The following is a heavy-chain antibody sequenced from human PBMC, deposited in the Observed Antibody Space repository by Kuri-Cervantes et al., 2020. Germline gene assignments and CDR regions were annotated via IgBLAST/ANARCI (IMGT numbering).Heavy chain of an antibody. CDR3: ANERRTWRLSRQLSPDHY. D-gene: IGHD3-16*02. CDR1: GFTVSSNH. Sequence: GESLKISCAASGFTVSSNHMSWVRQAPGKGLEWVSVIYSGGSTYYADSVKGRFTVSRDNSKNTLYLQMNSLRAEDTAVYYCANERRTWRLSRQLSPDHYWGQGTLVTVSS. V-gene: IGHV3-53*01. CDR2: IYSGGST. J-gene: IGHJ4*02.